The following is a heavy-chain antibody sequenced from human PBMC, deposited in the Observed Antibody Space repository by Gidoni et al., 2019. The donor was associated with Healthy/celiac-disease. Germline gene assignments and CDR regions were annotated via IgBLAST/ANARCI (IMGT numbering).Heavy chain of an antibody. CDR3: TRLPIVGATTLYYYYYGMDV. CDR1: GFTFSGSA. D-gene: IGHD1-26*01. Sequence: EVQLVESGGGLVQPGGSLKPSCAASGFTFSGSALNWVGQASGKGLEWGGRIRSKANSYATAYAASVKGRFTISRDDSKNTAYLQMNSLKTEDTAVYYCTRLPIVGATTLYYYYYGMDVWGQGTTVTVSS. CDR2: IRSKANSYAT. J-gene: IGHJ6*02. V-gene: IGHV3-73*01.